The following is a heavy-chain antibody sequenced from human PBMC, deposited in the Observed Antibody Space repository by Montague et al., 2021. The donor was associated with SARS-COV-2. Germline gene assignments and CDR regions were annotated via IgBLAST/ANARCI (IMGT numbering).Heavy chain of an antibody. CDR1: GGSLSGYY. CDR2: INHSGST. V-gene: IGHV4-34*01. Sequence: SETLSLTCAVYGGSLSGYYWSWIRQPPGQGLGWIWEINHSGSTNSNPSLTIRVPISLDTSKTQFSLKLSPVTAAAAAVYYCARGRRRYNGRDETSCYYGMDVWGQGTTATVSS. J-gene: IGHJ6*02. D-gene: IGHD1-14*01. CDR3: ARGRRRYNGRDETSCYYGMDV.